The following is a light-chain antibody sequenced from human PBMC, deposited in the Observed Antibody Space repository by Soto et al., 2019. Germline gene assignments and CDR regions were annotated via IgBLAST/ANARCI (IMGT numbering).Light chain of an antibody. CDR1: QGISNY. J-gene: IGKJ1*01. Sequence: DIQMTQSPSSLSASVGDRVTITCRACQGISNYLAWYQQRPGKVPKLLIYAASALQSGVPSRFSGSGSGTDFTLTFSSLQPEDVATFYCQHYHSAPPTFGQGTKVEIK. CDR2: AAS. CDR3: QHYHSAPPT. V-gene: IGKV1-27*01.